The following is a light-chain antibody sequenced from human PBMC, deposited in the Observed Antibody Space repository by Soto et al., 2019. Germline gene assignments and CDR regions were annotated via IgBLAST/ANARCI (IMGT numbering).Light chain of an antibody. CDR2: AAS. CDR3: QQSYSITWT. CDR1: QGIGND. V-gene: IGKV1-17*01. Sequence: DIQMTQSPPSLSASVEDRVTITCRASQGIGNDLGWYQQKPEKAPKRLIYAASSLQSGVPSRFSGSGSGTEFTLTISSLQPEDFATYSCQQSYSITWTFGQGTKVDIK. J-gene: IGKJ1*01.